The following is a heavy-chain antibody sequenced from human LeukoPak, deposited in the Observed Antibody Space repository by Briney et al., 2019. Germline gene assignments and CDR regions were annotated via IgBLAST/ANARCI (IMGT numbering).Heavy chain of an antibody. Sequence: SQTLSLTCVVSGVSITSDTYCWSWIRQPPGKGLEWIGYILHSGSTYFNPSLKSRVTISIDTSKSQFSLKLSSVTAADTAVYYRARTRDFWSGYFDYWGQGTLVTVSS. CDR2: ILHSGST. D-gene: IGHD3-3*01. CDR3: ARTRDFWSGYFDY. J-gene: IGHJ4*02. V-gene: IGHV4-30-2*01. CDR1: GVSITSDTYC.